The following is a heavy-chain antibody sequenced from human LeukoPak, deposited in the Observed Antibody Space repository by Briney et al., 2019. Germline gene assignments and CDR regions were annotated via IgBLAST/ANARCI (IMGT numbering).Heavy chain of an antibody. CDR1: GFTFDNYA. CDR3: ARGSISGTPNWFDS. CDR2: IGGHGVGT. Sequence: GGSLRLSCAASGFTFDNYAMHWVRQAPGKGLEWVFFIGGHGVGTYYADSVKGRFTISRDNSKNSLYLQMNSLRTEDTALYYCARGSISGTPNWFDSWGQGTLVTVSS. V-gene: IGHV3-43*02. D-gene: IGHD1-7*01. J-gene: IGHJ5*01.